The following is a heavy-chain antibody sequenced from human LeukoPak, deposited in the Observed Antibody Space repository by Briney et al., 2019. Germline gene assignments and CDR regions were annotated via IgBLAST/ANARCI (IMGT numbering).Heavy chain of an antibody. J-gene: IGHJ4*02. Sequence: GGSLRLSCVASGLTFSRHWMAWVRQAPGKGLEWVANIKKDGREIYYMDSVKGRFTISRDNAKNSLYLQMNSLRVEDTAVYYCARRYSTSSVEDFDYWGQGTLVTVSS. CDR3: ARRYSTSSVEDFDY. CDR1: GLTFSRHW. CDR2: IKKDGREI. V-gene: IGHV3-7*01. D-gene: IGHD6-6*01.